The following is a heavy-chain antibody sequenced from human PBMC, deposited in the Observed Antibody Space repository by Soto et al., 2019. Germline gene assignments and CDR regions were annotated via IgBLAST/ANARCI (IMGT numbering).Heavy chain of an antibody. D-gene: IGHD2-15*01. CDR1: AGSISSGDYY. V-gene: IGHV4-31*02. Sequence: SETLSLTWTVPAGSISSGDYYSSWIRQHQGKGLEWIGHIYNSGSTYYNPSLKSRVTISVDTSKNQFSLKLNSVTAADTAVYYCARVSYSSYSRYYYYGMDVWGQGTTVT. CDR2: IYNSGST. J-gene: IGHJ6*02. CDR3: ARVSYSSYSRYYYYGMDV.